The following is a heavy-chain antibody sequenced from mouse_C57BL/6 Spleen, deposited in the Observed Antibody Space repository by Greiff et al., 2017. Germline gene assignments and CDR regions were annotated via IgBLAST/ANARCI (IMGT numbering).Heavy chain of an antibody. J-gene: IGHJ2*01. V-gene: IGHV2-2*01. CDR2: IWSGGST. Sequence: VMLVESGPGLVQPSQSLSITCTVSGFSLTSYGVHWVRQSPGKGLEWLGVIWSGGSTDYNAAFISRLSISKDNSKRQVFFKMNSLQADDTAIYYCARGSYYGPYCDDWGQGTTLTVSS. CDR1: GFSLTSYG. D-gene: IGHD1-1*01. CDR3: ARGSYYGPYCDD.